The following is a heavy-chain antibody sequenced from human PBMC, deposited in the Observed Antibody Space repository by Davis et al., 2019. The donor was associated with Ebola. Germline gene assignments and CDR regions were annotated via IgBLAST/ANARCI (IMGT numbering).Heavy chain of an antibody. J-gene: IGHJ3*02. Sequence: GESLKISCKGSGYVFSDYWIGWVRQMPGKGLEWMGFIFPDDSDSTYSPSLRGQVIISADNSNKTAFLQWSSLKASDTAMYYCASLRRTITGMDDGFDIWGQGKMVTVCS. D-gene: IGHD1-20*01. V-gene: IGHV5-51*01. CDR2: IFPDDSDS. CDR1: GYVFSDYW. CDR3: ASLRRTITGMDDGFDI.